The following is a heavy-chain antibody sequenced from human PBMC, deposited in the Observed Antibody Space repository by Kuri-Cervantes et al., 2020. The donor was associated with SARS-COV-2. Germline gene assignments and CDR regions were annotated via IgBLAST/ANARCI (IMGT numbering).Heavy chain of an antibody. V-gene: IGHV1-8*02. CDR2: MNPNSGNT. J-gene: IGHJ5*02. Sequence: ASVKVSCKASGYTFISYGFSWVRQAPGQGLEWMGWMNPNSGNTGYAQKFQGRVTMTRNTSISTAYMELSSLRSEDTAVYYCARVIRGWFDPWGQGTLVTVSS. D-gene: IGHD2-21*01. CDR3: ARVIRGWFDP. CDR1: GYTFISYG.